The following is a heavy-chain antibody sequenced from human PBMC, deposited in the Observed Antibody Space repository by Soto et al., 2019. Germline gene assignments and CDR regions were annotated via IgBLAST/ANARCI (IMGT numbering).Heavy chain of an antibody. Sequence: GASVKVSCKASGYTFTSYGISWVRQAPGQGLEWMGWISAYNGNTNYAQKLQGRVTMTTDTSTSTAYMELRSLRSDDTAVYYCARVSQINRFTYYYDSSGYPDYWGQGTLVTVSS. J-gene: IGHJ4*02. CDR2: ISAYNGNT. V-gene: IGHV1-18*01. CDR1: GYTFTSYG. CDR3: ARVSQINRFTYYYDSSGYPDY. D-gene: IGHD3-22*01.